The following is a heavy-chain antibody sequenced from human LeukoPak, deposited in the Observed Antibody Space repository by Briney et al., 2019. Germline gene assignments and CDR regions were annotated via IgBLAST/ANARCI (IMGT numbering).Heavy chain of an antibody. CDR3: AKDTLVGATTGAFDI. J-gene: IGHJ3*02. D-gene: IGHD1-26*01. CDR1: GFTFDDYA. Sequence: GRSLRLSCAASGFTFDDYAMHWVRQAPGKGLEWVSGISWNSGSIVYADSVKGRFTISRDNAKNSLYLQMNSLRAEDMALYYCAKDTLVGATTGAFDIWGQGTMVTVSS. CDR2: ISWNSGSI. V-gene: IGHV3-9*03.